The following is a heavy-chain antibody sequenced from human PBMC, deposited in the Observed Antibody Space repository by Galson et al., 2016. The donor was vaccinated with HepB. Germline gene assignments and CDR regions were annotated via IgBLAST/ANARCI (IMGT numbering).Heavy chain of an antibody. V-gene: IGHV3-23*01. CDR2: IGGSGSIT. D-gene: IGHD3-10*01. CDR1: GFNFINYA. Sequence: SLRLSCAASGFNFINYAMSWARQAPGKGLEWVSGIGGSGSITFYADSVKGRFTISRDNSKHTVYLQMDSLRAEDTAVYYCAKVLTIFRGALDYWGQGTLVAGSS. J-gene: IGHJ4*02. CDR3: AKVLTIFRGALDY.